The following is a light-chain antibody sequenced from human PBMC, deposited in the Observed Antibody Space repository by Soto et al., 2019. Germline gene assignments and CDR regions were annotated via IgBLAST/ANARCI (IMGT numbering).Light chain of an antibody. Sequence: QSVLTQPASVSGSPGQSITISCTGTSSDVGGYNYVSWYQQYPGKAPKLMIYHVSNRPSGVSNRFSGSKSGNSASLTISGLQAEDEADYYCSSYTSTSTYVFGTGTKVPVL. CDR2: HVS. J-gene: IGLJ1*01. CDR1: SSDVGGYNY. CDR3: SSYTSTSTYV. V-gene: IGLV2-14*01.